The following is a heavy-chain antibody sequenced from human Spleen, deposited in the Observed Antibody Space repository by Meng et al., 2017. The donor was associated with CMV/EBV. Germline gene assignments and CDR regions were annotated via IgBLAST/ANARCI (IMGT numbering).Heavy chain of an antibody. CDR2: IKQDGSEK. D-gene: IGHD3-3*01. J-gene: IGHJ6*02. Sequence: GGSLRLSCAASGFTFSSYWMSWVRQAPGKGLEWVANIKQDGSEKYYVDSVKGRFTISRDTAKNLLYLQMDSLRAEDTAVYYCARDEVWGASNLWSGSPYYFGMDVWGQGTTVTVSS. V-gene: IGHV3-7*01. CDR1: GFTFSSYW. CDR3: ARDEVWGASNLWSGSPYYFGMDV.